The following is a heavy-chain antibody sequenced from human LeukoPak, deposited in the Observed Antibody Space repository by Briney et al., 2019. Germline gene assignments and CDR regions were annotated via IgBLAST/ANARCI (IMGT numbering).Heavy chain of an antibody. CDR3: AKGALDYYDSSGPGDYFDY. CDR1: GFTFSSYG. J-gene: IGHJ4*02. V-gene: IGHV3-30*02. Sequence: GGSLRLSCAASGFTFSSYGMHWVRQAPGKGLEWVAFIRYDGSNKYYADSVKGRFTISRDNSKNTLYLQMNSLRAEDTAVYYCAKGALDYYDSSGPGDYFDYWGQGTLVTVSS. CDR2: IRYDGSNK. D-gene: IGHD3-22*01.